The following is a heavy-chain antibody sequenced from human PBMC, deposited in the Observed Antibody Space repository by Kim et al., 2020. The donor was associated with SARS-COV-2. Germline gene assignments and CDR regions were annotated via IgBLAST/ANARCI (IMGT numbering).Heavy chain of an antibody. Sequence: SETLSLTCAVYGGSFSGYYWSWIRQPPGKGLEWIGEINHSGSTNYNPSLKSRVTISVDTSKNQFSLKLSSVTAADTAVYYCARVMVRGPPRDDYWGQGTLVTVSS. D-gene: IGHD3-10*01. CDR3: ARVMVRGPPRDDY. V-gene: IGHV4-34*01. J-gene: IGHJ4*02. CDR2: INHSGST. CDR1: GGSFSGYY.